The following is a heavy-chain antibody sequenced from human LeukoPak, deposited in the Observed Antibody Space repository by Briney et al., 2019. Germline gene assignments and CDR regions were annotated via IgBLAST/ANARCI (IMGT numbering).Heavy chain of an antibody. CDR3: ARGHSGYDSPRD. CDR2: INHSGST. D-gene: IGHD5-12*01. J-gene: IGHJ4*02. Sequence: SETLSLTCAVYGGSFSGYYWSWIRQPPGKGLEWIGEINHSGSTNYNPSLKSRVTISVDTSKNQFSLKPSSVTAADTAVYYCARGHSGYDSPRDWGQGTLVTVSS. V-gene: IGHV4-34*01. CDR1: GGSFSGYY.